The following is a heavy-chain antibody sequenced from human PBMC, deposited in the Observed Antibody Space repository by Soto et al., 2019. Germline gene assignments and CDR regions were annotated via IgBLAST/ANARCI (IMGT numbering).Heavy chain of an antibody. Sequence: SETLSHTCPVYGVSLSSGNLWTWVRQTPQRGLEYIGEIFHDGTANYYPSFERRVAISVDTSKNQFSLKLTSVTAADTAIYFCARLVYDTRLNYMYFDFWGQGALVTVSS. CDR3: ARLVYDTRLNYMYFDF. CDR2: IFHDGTA. D-gene: IGHD2-8*01. J-gene: IGHJ4*02. V-gene: IGHV4-4*02. CDR1: GVSLSSGNL.